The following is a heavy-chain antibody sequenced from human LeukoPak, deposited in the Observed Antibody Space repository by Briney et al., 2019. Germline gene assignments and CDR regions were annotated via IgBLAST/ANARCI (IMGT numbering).Heavy chain of an antibody. CDR2: ISAYNGKT. V-gene: IGHV1-18*04. CDR3: VRRGLDY. J-gene: IGHJ4*02. CDR1: GYTFTSHG. Sequence: ASVKVSCKASGYTFTSHGISWVRQAPGQGLGWMGWISAYNGKTDYAQKLQGRVTMTTDTSTTTAYMELRSLRSDDAAVYYCVRRGLDYWGQGTLVTVSS.